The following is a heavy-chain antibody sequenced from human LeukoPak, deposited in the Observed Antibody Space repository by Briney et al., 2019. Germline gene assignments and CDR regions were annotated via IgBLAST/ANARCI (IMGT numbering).Heavy chain of an antibody. V-gene: IGHV3-7*01. J-gene: IGHJ4*02. Sequence: GGSLRLSCAASGFIFSTYWINWVRRAPGKGREWVAHINKVVRQEYYVDSVKGRFTISRHNAKTPLYLQMTSLRAEDTAVYYCARGVPYASWSGPHYSGYWGQGTLVTFSS. D-gene: IGHD3-3*01. CDR1: GFIFSTYW. CDR2: INKVVRQE. CDR3: ARGVPYASWSGPHYSGY.